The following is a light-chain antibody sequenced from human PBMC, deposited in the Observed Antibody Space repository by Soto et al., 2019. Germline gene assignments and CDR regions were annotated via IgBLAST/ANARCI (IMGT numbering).Light chain of an antibody. CDR2: DVT. Sequence: QSALTQPASVSGSPGQSMTISCTGTSSDVGGYNYVSWYQHHPGKAPKLIIYDVTNRPSGVSNPFSGSKSGNTASLTISGLPPEDEADYYCSSYTTSNTRQIVFGTGTKLTVL. CDR1: SSDVGGYNY. V-gene: IGLV2-14*03. CDR3: SSYTTSNTRQIV. J-gene: IGLJ1*01.